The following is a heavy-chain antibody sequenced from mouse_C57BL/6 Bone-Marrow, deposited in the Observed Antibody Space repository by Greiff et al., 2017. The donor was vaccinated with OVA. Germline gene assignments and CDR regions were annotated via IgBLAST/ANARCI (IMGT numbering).Heavy chain of an antibody. Sequence: QVQLQQSGAELVRPGASVKLSCKASGYTFTDYYINWVKQRPGQGLEWIARIYPGSGNTYYNEKFKGKATLTAEKSSSTAYMQLSSLTSEDSAVYFCARGNWERTFDYWGQGTTLTVSS. D-gene: IGHD4-1*01. CDR2: IYPGSGNT. CDR3: ARGNWERTFDY. V-gene: IGHV1-76*01. J-gene: IGHJ2*01. CDR1: GYTFTDYY.